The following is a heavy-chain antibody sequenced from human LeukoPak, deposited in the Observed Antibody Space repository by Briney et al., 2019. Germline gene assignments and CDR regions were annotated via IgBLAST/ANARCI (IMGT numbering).Heavy chain of an antibody. CDR2: IYTSGST. CDR1: GGSISSYY. V-gene: IGHV4-4*07. Sequence: SETLSLSCTVSGGSISSYYGSWIRQPAGKGLEWIGRIYTSGSTNYNPSLKSRVTISVDKSKNQFSLKLSSVTAADTAVYYCARVTGTTNDYYYYYMDVWGKGTTVTVSS. CDR3: ARVTGTTNDYYYYYMDV. J-gene: IGHJ6*03. D-gene: IGHD1-7*01.